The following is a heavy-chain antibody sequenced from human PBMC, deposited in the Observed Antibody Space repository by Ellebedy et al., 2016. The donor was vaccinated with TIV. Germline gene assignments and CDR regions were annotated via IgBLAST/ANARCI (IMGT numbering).Heavy chain of an antibody. CDR1: GFTFTSYA. D-gene: IGHD4-11*01. V-gene: IGHV3-30-3*01. CDR2: IAYDGSDK. CDR3: VRDGRTWDCSNCDDAFDI. Sequence: PGGSLRLSCAASGFTFTSYAMHWVRQAPGKGLEWVAVIAYDGSDKHYADSVKGRFTISRDNSKNTLYVQMNSLRAEDTAVYYCVRDGRTWDCSNCDDAFDIWGLGTMVTVSS. J-gene: IGHJ3*02.